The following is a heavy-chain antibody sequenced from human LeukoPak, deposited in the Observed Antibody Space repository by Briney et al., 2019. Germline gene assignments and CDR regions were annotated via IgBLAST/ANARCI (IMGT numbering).Heavy chain of an antibody. V-gene: IGHV3-23*01. CDR3: AKDLRGYSGYALDY. CDR2: IRGDGSST. D-gene: IGHD5-12*01. J-gene: IGHJ4*02. Sequence: GGSLRLSCAASGFTFTNYAMSWVRQAPGKGLEWVSVIRGDGSSTYYADSVKGRFTISRDNSKNTLYLQMNSLRAEDTAVYYCAKDLRGYSGYALDYWGQGTLVTVSS. CDR1: GFTFTNYA.